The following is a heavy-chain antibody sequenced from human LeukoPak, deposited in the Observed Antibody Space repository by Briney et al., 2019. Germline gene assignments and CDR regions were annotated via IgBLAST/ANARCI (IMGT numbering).Heavy chain of an antibody. J-gene: IGHJ4*02. CDR1: GFTFSSYS. V-gene: IGHV3-21*01. CDR3: ARERETSSTSCYGV. D-gene: IGHD2-2*01. CDR2: ISSSGSYI. Sequence: GGSLRLSCAASGFTFSSYSMNWVRQAPGKGLEWVSSISSSGSYIYYADSVKGRFTISRDNAKNSLYQQMNSLRAEDTAVYYCARERETSSTSCYGVWGQGTLVTVSS.